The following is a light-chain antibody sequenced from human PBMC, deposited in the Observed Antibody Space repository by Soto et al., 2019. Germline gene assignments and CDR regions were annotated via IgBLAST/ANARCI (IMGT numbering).Light chain of an antibody. V-gene: IGKV1-5*01. J-gene: IGKJ1*01. CDR1: QSISSW. CDR3: QQYNSYSGAWT. CDR2: DAS. Sequence: DNQINQAPSTLSAYVGDRVTITCRASQSISSWLAWYQQKPGKAPKLLIYDASSLESGVPSRFSGSGSGTEFTLTISSLQPDDFATYYCQQYNSYSGAWTFGQGTKVDIK.